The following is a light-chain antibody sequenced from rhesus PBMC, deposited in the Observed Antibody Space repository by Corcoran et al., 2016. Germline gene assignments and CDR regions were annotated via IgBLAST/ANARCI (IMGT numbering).Light chain of an antibody. CDR1: QSLLYSPNNKHY. V-gene: IGKV4-1*01. J-gene: IGKJ3*01. Sequence: DIVMTQSPDSLAVSLGERVTINCKSSQSLLYSPNNKHYLAWYQQKPGKAPKLIIHWASTRESTRESGVPNRVSGSGSGTDFTLTISGLQADDVAVYYCQQYYSSPFAFSPGTKLDIK. CDR3: QQYYSSPFA. CDR2: WASTRES.